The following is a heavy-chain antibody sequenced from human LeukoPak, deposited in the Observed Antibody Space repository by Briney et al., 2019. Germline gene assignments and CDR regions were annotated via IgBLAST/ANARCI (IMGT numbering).Heavy chain of an antibody. CDR3: ARDLMWGFDY. CDR1: GFTFSGHA. D-gene: IGHD7-27*01. Sequence: GGSLRLSCAASGFTFSGHAMHSVRQTPGVGLEWVAIIGNVVRDQHYSESVKGRFNISRDISKNTLFLQLNSLRPEDTALYLCARDLMWGFDYWGQGTLVTVSS. V-gene: IGHV3-30*02. J-gene: IGHJ4*02. CDR2: IGNVVRDQ.